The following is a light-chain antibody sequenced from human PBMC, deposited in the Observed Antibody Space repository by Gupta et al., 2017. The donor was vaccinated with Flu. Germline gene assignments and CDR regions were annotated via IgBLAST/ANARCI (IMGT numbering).Light chain of an antibody. Sequence: DVVMSQSPLSLSVTLGQAASISCRSSQSLVYKNGITYSTWFQQRPGQSPRRLIYEVSNRDSGVPDRFSGSGSVTDFTLKISRVEAEDGGVYYCMRGTHPWTFGQGTRLEI. CDR2: EVS. J-gene: IGKJ2*02. V-gene: IGKV2-30*01. CDR3: MRGTHPWT. CDR1: QSLVYKNGITY.